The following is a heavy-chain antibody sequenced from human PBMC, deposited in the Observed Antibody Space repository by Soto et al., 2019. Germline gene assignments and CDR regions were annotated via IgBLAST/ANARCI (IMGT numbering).Heavy chain of an antibody. J-gene: IGHJ6*02. CDR2: ISYDGSNK. Sequence: GGSLRLSCAASGFTFSSYAMHWVRQAPGKGLEWVAVISYDGSNKYYADSVKGRFTISRDNSKNTLYLQMNSLRAEDTAVYYCAGRSGYYYGMDAWGQGTTVTVSS. CDR3: AGRSGYYYGMDA. CDR1: GFTFSSYA. D-gene: IGHD3-10*01. V-gene: IGHV3-30-3*01.